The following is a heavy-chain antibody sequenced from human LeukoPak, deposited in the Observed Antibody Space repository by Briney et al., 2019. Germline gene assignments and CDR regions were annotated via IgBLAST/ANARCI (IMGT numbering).Heavy chain of an antibody. Sequence: ASVKVSCKATAGTFTSYAISSVRQSPGQCREWMGGIIPICGTAHCAQKFQGRVTITTDESTSTAYMELSSLRSEDTAVYYCARASKVYSGSYIFDYWGQGALVTVSS. J-gene: IGHJ4*02. D-gene: IGHD1-26*01. V-gene: IGHV1-69*05. CDR1: AGTFTSYA. CDR2: IIPICGTA. CDR3: ARASKVYSGSYIFDY.